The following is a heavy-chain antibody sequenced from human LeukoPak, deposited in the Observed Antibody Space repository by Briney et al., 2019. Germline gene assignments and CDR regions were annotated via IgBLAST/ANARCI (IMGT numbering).Heavy chain of an antibody. J-gene: IGHJ5*01. CDR2: IDPNSGDT. CDR3: ARSDGFSGYSSLGDS. D-gene: IGHD3-22*01. Sequence: GASVKVSCKASGYTFTGYYMHWMRQAPGQGLEWMGWIDPNSGDTNFAQKFQGRVTLTRDTSFSTAYMELSRLRSDDTAVYYCARSDGFSGYSSLGDSWGQGTVITVSS. V-gene: IGHV1-2*02. CDR1: GYTFTGYY.